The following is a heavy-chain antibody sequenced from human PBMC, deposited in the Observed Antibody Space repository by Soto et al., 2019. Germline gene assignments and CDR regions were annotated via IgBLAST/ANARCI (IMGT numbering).Heavy chain of an antibody. J-gene: IGHJ4*02. CDR3: TRNAY. Sequence: EVHLVEAGGGLVQPGESLRLSCATSGFTLSDNWMSWVRQAPGKGLEWVANIEDGGSERWYADYVKGRFTIFRDTAKNSLYLQMTGLRAEDTAMYYCTRNAYWGQGTLVTVSS. CDR1: GFTLSDNW. V-gene: IGHV3-7*01. CDR2: IEDGGSER.